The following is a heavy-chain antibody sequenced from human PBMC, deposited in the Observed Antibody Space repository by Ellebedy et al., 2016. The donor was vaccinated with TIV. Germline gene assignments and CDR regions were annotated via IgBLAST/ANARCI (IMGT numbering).Heavy chain of an antibody. Sequence: GESLKISXDASGLIVPNAWMTWVRQAPGKGPEWIGRIQSRSEGGTAAYAVPVQGRFIISRDESENKLFLHMNSLRTEDTGIYYCNTGWAFDDWGQGTRVTVSS. CDR3: NTGWAFDD. J-gene: IGHJ3*01. CDR1: GLIVPNAW. V-gene: IGHV3-15*05. CDR2: IQSRSEGGTA.